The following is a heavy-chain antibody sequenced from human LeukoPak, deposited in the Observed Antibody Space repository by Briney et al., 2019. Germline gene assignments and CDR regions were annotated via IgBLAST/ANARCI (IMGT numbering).Heavy chain of an antibody. CDR3: AKARGSSVYEQFDY. Sequence: GGSLRLSCAASGFAFSTYAMTWVREAPEKGLQWVSTISTSGRATYYADSVEGRFTISRDNSKNTLYLQMNSLRADDTAVYYCAKARGSSVYEQFDYWGQGTQVTVSP. CDR1: GFAFSTYA. V-gene: IGHV3-23*01. J-gene: IGHJ4*02. D-gene: IGHD5/OR15-5a*01. CDR2: ISTSGRAT.